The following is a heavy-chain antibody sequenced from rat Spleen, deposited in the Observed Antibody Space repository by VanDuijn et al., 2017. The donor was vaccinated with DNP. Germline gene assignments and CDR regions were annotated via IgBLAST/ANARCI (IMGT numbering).Heavy chain of an antibody. V-gene: IGHV5S13*01. Sequence: EVQLVESGGGLVQPGRSLKLSCAASGFTFSKYGMAWVRQAPTQGLEWVASISTDGSTTYYPDSVKGRFTISRDNAKSTLYLQMDSLRSEDTATYYCATDPTVGPVYWGQGVMVTVSS. J-gene: IGHJ2*01. CDR3: ATDPTVGPVY. D-gene: IGHD1-3*01. CDR2: ISTDGSTT. CDR1: GFTFSKYG.